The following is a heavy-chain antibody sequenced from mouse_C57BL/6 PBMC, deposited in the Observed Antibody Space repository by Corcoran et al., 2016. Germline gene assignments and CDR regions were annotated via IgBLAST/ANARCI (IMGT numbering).Heavy chain of an antibody. CDR1: GYAFSSYW. J-gene: IGHJ1*03. CDR2: IYPGDGDT. CDR3: ARGITTVVATYWYFDV. Sequence: QVQLQQSGAELVKPGASVKISCKASGYAFSSYWMNWVKQRPGKGLEWIEQIYPGDGDTNYNGKFKGKATLTADKSSSTAYMQFSSLTSEDSAIYYCARGITTVVATYWYFDVWGTGTTVTVSS. D-gene: IGHD1-1*01. V-gene: IGHV1-80*01.